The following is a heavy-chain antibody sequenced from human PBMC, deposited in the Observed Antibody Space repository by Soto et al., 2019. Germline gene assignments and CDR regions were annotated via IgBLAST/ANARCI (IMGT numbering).Heavy chain of an antibody. Sequence: PSETLSLTCTVSGGSISSYYWSWIRQPPGKGLEWIGYIYYSGSTNYNPSLKSRVTISVDTSKNQFSLKLSSVTAADTAVYYCARVKEYYDILTGYPGAGMDVWSQGTTVTVSS. D-gene: IGHD3-9*01. V-gene: IGHV4-59*01. CDR1: GGSISSYY. CDR2: IYYSGST. CDR3: ARVKEYYDILTGYPGAGMDV. J-gene: IGHJ6*02.